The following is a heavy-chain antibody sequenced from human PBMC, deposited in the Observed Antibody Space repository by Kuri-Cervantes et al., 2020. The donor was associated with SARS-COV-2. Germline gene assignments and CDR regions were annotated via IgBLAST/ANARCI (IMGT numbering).Heavy chain of an antibody. CDR3: ARQMMSSITIFGVVITRNWFGP. Sequence: SETLSLTCTVSGGSISSGGYYWSWIRQHPGKGLEWIGYIYYSGSTYYNPSLKSRVTISVDTSKNQFSLKLSSVTAADTAVYYCARQMMSSITIFGVVITRNWFGPWGQGTLVTVSS. D-gene: IGHD3-3*01. V-gene: IGHV4-31*03. CDR2: IYYSGST. CDR1: GGSISSGGYY. J-gene: IGHJ5*02.